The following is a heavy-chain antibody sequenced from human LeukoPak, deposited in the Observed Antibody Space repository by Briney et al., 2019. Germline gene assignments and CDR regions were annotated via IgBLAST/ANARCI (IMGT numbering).Heavy chain of an antibody. V-gene: IGHV3-7*01. D-gene: IGHD6-13*01. J-gene: IGHJ5*02. CDR3: ARDVIAAAGTFDP. Sequence: GGSLRLSCVGSGFTFGDYWMSWVRQTPGKGPEWVANIKQDGSEKYYVESVKGRFTISRDNAEKSLFLQMNSLRAEDTALYYCARDVIAAAGTFDPWGQGTLVTVSS. CDR2: IKQDGSEK. CDR1: GFTFGDYW.